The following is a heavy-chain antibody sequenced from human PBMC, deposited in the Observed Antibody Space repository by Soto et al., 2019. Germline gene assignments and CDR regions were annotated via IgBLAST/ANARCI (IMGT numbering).Heavy chain of an antibody. V-gene: IGHV4-59*01. Sequence: SETLSLTCTVSSGSISSYYWSWIRQSPGKGLEWIGYIYYSGSTNYNPSLKRRVTISVDTSKNQFFLKLRSVTAADTAVYYCARGMFCSGGSCGGYYFDYWGRGTLVTVSS. CDR2: IYYSGST. CDR1: SGSISSYY. CDR3: ARGMFCSGGSCGGYYFDY. D-gene: IGHD2-15*01. J-gene: IGHJ4*02.